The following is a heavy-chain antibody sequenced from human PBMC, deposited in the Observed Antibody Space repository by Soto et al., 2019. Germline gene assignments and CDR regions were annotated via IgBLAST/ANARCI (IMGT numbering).Heavy chain of an antibody. V-gene: IGHV4-39*02. CDR2: IFYSGTT. CDR1: GGSFSSSSYY. J-gene: IGHJ4*02. Sequence: NPSETLSLTCTVSGGSFSSSSYYWGWIRQPPGKGLEWIGSIFYSGTTYYNPSLKSRVTISVDTSKNRFSLKLSSVTAADTAVYYCAATHSGWYLFDYWGQGTLVTVSS. CDR3: AATHSGWYLFDY. D-gene: IGHD6-19*01.